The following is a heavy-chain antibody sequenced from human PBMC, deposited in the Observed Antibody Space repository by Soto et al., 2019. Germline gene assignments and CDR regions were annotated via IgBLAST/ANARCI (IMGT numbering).Heavy chain of an antibody. J-gene: IGHJ5*02. CDR3: ARQGGVLRYLGPKRAGGFDP. CDR1: GGSISSSSYY. CDR2: IYYSGST. D-gene: IGHD3-9*01. Sequence: SETLSLTCTVSGGSISSSSYYWGWIRQPPGKGLEWIGSIYYSGSTYYNPSLKSRVTISVDTSKNQFSLKLSSVTAADTAVYYCARQGGVLRYLGPKRAGGFDPWGQGTLVTVSS. V-gene: IGHV4-39*01.